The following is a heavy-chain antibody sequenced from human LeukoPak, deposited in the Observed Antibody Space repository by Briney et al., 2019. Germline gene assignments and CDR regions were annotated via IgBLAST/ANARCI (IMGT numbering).Heavy chain of an antibody. D-gene: IGHD5-18*01. CDR1: GFTFSSYS. V-gene: IGHV3-48*01. CDR3: ARGLSGYSYGAAFDI. CDR2: ISSSSSTI. Sequence: GGSLRLSCAASGFTFSSYSMNWVRQAPGKGLEWVSYISSSSSTIYYADSVEGRFTISRDNAKNSLYLQMNTLRAEDTAVYYCARGLSGYSYGAAFDIWGQGTMVTVSS. J-gene: IGHJ3*02.